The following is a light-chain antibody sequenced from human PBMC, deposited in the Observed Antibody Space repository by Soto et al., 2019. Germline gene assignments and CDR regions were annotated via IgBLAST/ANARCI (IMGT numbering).Light chain of an antibody. Sequence: DIQMTQSPSTLSASVGDRVTITCRASQSISSWLAWYQQKPGKAPKLLIYKASSLESGVPSRFSGSRSGTEFTLTISSLQPDDFATYYCQQYNSYSPKFGQGTKVEIK. J-gene: IGKJ1*01. CDR3: QQYNSYSPK. CDR1: QSISSW. CDR2: KAS. V-gene: IGKV1-5*03.